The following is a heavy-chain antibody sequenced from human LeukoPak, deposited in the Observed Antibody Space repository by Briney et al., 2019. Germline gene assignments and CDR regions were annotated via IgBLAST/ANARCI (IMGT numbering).Heavy chain of an antibody. CDR2: IHTSGST. V-gene: IGHV4-4*07. J-gene: IGHJ6*03. D-gene: IGHD3-9*01. CDR1: GGSISSYY. CDR3: ARDHYDILTGYPALYYYYYMDV. Sequence: SETLSLTCTVSGGSISSYYWNWIRQPAGKGLEWIGRIHTSGSTNYNPSLKSRVTMSVDTSKNKFSLKLSSVTAADTAVYYCARDHYDILTGYPALYYYYYMDVWGKGTTVTISS.